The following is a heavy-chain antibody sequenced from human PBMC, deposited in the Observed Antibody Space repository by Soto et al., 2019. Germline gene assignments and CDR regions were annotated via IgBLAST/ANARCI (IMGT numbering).Heavy chain of an antibody. CDR3: ARRYGSSFDY. J-gene: IGHJ4*02. Sequence: SETLSLTCTVSGGSISSSSFYWVWIRQPPGKGLEWIGTIYYSGNTYYNPSLKSRITISVDTSKNQFSLKLSSVTAADTAVYYCARRYGSSFDYWGQGTLVTVSS. CDR1: GGSISSSSFY. CDR2: IYYSGNT. D-gene: IGHD6-13*01. V-gene: IGHV4-39*07.